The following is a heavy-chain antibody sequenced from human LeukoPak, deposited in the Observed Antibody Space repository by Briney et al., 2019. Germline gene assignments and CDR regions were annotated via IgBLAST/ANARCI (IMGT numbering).Heavy chain of an antibody. CDR1: GGSISRGGYL. V-gene: IGHV4-39*01. CDR3: VRYDFYVSGAYFRYFDY. D-gene: IGHD3-22*01. Sequence: SETLSLTCTVSGGSISRGGYLWGWIRQPPGKGLEWMGLIYHSGNTYYDPSFESRVTISVETSKNQFSLKLNSVTAADTAVYYCVRYDFYVSGAYFRYFDYWGQGILVTVSS. J-gene: IGHJ4*02. CDR2: IYHSGNT.